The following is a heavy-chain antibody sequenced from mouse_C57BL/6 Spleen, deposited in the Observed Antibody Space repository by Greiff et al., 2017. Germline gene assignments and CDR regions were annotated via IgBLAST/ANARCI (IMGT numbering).Heavy chain of an antibody. D-gene: IGHD2-5*01. CDR2: ISDGGSYT. CDR1: GFTFSSYA. J-gene: IGHJ2*01. CDR3: ARGRAYYSNPAYFDY. Sequence: EVQLVESGGGLVKPGGSLKLSCAASGFTFSSYAMSWVRQTPEKRLEWVATISDGGSYTYYPDNVKGRFTISRDNAKNNLYLQMSHLKSEDTAMYYCARGRAYYSNPAYFDYWGQGTTLTVSS. V-gene: IGHV5-4*01.